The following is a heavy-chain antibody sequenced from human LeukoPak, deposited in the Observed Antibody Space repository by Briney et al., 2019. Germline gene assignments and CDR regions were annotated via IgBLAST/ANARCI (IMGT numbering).Heavy chain of an antibody. V-gene: IGHV3-23*01. CDR2: INNSGDRR. CDR1: GFIFSNYA. D-gene: IGHD6-19*01. CDR3: ARGWYNFDY. Sequence: PGGSLRLSCAASGFIFSNYAMSWVLQAPGKGLEWVSGINNSGDRRFYADSVKGRFTISRDNSKNTLYLQMNSLRAEDTAVYYCARGWYNFDYWGQGTRVTVSS. J-gene: IGHJ4*02.